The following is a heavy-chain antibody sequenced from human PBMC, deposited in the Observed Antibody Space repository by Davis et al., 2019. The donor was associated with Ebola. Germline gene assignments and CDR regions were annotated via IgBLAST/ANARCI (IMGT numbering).Heavy chain of an antibody. Sequence: ASVKVSCKASGYTFTSYDINWVRQATGQGLEWMGWMNPNSGNTGYAQKFQGRVTMTRNTSISTAYMELSSLRSEDTAVYYCARGIAVAGTPYFGMDVWGQGTTVTVSS. J-gene: IGHJ6*02. CDR1: GYTFTSYD. CDR3: ARGIAVAGTPYFGMDV. CDR2: MNPNSGNT. V-gene: IGHV1-8*01. D-gene: IGHD6-19*01.